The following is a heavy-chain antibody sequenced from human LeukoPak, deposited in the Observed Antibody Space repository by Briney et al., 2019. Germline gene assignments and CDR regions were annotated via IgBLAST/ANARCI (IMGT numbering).Heavy chain of an antibody. CDR2: IYPGDSDT. D-gene: IGHD2-2*01. J-gene: IGHJ4*02. CDR3: ARLECSSTTCPFAY. Sequence: GESLKISCEASGYSFTSHWIGWVRQMPGKGLEWMGIIYPGDSDTRYSPSFQGQVTISADKSTGTVYLQWTSLKASDTAIYYRARLECSSTTCPFAYWGQGTLVTVSS. CDR1: GYSFTSHW. V-gene: IGHV5-51*01.